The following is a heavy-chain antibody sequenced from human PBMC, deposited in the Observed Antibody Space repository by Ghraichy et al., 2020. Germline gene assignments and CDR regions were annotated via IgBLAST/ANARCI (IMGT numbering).Heavy chain of an antibody. Sequence: SQTLSLTCTVSGGSISSGGYYWSWIRQHPGKGLEWIGYIYYSGSTYYNPSLKSRVTISVDTSKNQFSLKLSSVTAADTAGYYCAREITVRPQCGGSCYGGQWLVGEDWFDPWGQGTLVTVSS. CDR3: AREITVRPQCGGSCYGGQWLVGEDWFDP. J-gene: IGHJ5*02. D-gene: IGHD2-15*01. CDR1: GGSISSGGYY. V-gene: IGHV4-31*03. CDR2: IYYSGST.